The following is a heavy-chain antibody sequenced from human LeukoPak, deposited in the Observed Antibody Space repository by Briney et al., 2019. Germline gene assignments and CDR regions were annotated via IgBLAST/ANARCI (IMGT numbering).Heavy chain of an antibody. CDR3: ARHQFYCGESYFDH. CDR2: IYYSGST. V-gene: IGHV4-39*01. Sequence: PSETLSLTCIVSGGSISSSNYYWGWLRQPPGKGLEWIGSIYYSGSTYYNPSLKSRVTISVDTSRNQFSLKVSSVTAADTAVYYCARHQFYCGESYFDHWGQGTLVTVSS. CDR1: GGSISSSNYY. J-gene: IGHJ4*02. D-gene: IGHD4-17*01.